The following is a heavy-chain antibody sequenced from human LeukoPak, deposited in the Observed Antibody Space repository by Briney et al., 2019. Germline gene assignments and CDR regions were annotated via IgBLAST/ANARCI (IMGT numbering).Heavy chain of an antibody. V-gene: IGHV4-59*01. J-gene: IGHJ6*02. CDR3: ARDFRGNYGSRGMDV. CDR2: IYYSGST. Sequence: SETLSLTCTVPGGSITSYWSWIRQPPRKGLVWIGYIYYSGSTNYNPSLKSRVTMSIDTSKNQFSLKLSSVTAADTAVYYCARDFRGNYGSRGMDVWGQGTTVTVSS. D-gene: IGHD5-24*01. CDR1: GGSITSY.